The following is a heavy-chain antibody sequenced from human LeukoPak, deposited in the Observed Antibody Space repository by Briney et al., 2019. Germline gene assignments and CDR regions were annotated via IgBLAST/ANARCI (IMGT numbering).Heavy chain of an antibody. D-gene: IGHD1-26*01. Sequence: HGESLKISCKGSGYTFTNYWIGWVRQMPGKGLEWMGIIYPGDSDTRYSPSFQGQVIISADKSISTAYLQWSSLKASDTAMYYCARAPLGELLPVYWGQGTLVTVSS. CDR2: IYPGDSDT. J-gene: IGHJ4*02. CDR3: ARAPLGELLPVY. V-gene: IGHV5-51*01. CDR1: GYTFTNYW.